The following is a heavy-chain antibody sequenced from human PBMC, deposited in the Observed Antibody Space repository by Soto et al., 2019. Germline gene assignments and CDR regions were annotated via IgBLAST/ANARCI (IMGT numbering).Heavy chain of an antibody. CDR3: ARLYCGGDCYDPPFDY. Sequence: QVRLVRLGAELKNPGASLKFSGKASVYTFTSYVIGWVRRAPGQGFGGRGWISAYKGNTNYAQKLQGRVTMTTDTSTSTAYMELRSLRSDDTAVYYCARLYCGGDCYDPPFDYWGQGTLVSVSS. CDR1: VYTFTSYV. D-gene: IGHD2-21*02. V-gene: IGHV1-18*01. J-gene: IGHJ4*02. CDR2: ISAYKGNT.